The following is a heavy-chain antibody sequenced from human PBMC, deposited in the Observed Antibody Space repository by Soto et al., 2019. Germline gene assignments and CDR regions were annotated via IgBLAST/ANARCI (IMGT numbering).Heavy chain of an antibody. CDR3: ARDSGGTYYYDSSGYYYPIDY. J-gene: IGHJ4*02. CDR1: GFTFSSYS. Sequence: GGSLRLSCAASGFTFSSYSMNWVRQAPGKGLEWVSSISSSSSYIYYADSVKGRFTISRDNAKNSLYLQMNSLRAEDTAVYYCARDSGGTYYYDSSGYYYPIDYWGQGTLVTVSS. CDR2: ISSSSSYI. D-gene: IGHD3-22*01. V-gene: IGHV3-21*01.